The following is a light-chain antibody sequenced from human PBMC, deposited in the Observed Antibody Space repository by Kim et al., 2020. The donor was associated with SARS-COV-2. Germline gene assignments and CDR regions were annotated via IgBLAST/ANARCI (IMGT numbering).Light chain of an antibody. CDR3: HQSSSLPRT. V-gene: IGKV6-21*01. J-gene: IGKJ1*01. CDR2: YAS. Sequence: VAPKEKCTITCRASQNIGSSLHWYQQKPDQSPELLIKYASQSFSGVPSRFSGSGSGTDFTLTINSLEAEDAATYYCHQSSSLPRTFGQGTKVDIK. CDR1: QNIGSS.